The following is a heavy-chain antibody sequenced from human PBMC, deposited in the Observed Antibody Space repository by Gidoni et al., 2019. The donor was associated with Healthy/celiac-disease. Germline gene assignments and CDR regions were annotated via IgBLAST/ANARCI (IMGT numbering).Heavy chain of an antibody. Sequence: EVQLVESGGVLVKPGGSLRLSCAASGFTFSSYSMNWVRQAPVKGLEWVSSISSSSSYIYYADSVKGRFTIARDNAKNSLYLQMNSLRAEDTAVYYCARDPRWLQLPPGFDYWGQGTLVTVSS. CDR1: GFTFSSYS. CDR2: ISSSSSYI. D-gene: IGHD1-1*01. CDR3: ARDPRWLQLPPGFDY. V-gene: IGHV3-21*01. J-gene: IGHJ4*02.